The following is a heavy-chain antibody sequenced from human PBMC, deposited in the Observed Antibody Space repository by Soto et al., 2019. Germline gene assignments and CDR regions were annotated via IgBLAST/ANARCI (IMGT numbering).Heavy chain of an antibody. J-gene: IGHJ4*02. CDR1: GFSFDNYA. CDR2: IKSDGIST. D-gene: IGHD3-16*01. CDR3: AQLGLMTFSHKHYFNH. Sequence: GALRLSCVASGFSFDNYAMSWVRQAPGKGLEWVSAIKSDGISTYYAASVKDRFIISRDNSKNTLYLQLSSLRAEDTAVYYCAQLGLMTFSHKHYFNHWGRGTLVTVSS. V-gene: IGHV3-23*01.